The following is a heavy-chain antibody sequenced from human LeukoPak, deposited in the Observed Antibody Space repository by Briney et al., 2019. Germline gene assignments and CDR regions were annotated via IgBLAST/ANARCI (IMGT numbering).Heavy chain of an antibody. CDR1: GGPFTGYF. V-gene: IGHV4-34*01. J-gene: IGHJ3*01. Sequence: SETLSLTCAVYGGPFTGYFWSWIRQSPGKGLEWIGEINHGGSINSNPSLKSRVTISRDTSKNQFSLNLYFVTAADTAVYYCAKVYSSSSRDSFDVWGPGTMVTVSS. CDR3: AKVYSSSSRDSFDV. D-gene: IGHD6-6*01. CDR2: INHGGSI.